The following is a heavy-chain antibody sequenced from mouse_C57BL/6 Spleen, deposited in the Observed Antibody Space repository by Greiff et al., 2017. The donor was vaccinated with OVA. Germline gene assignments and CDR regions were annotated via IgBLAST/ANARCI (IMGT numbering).Heavy chain of an antibody. J-gene: IGHJ1*03. D-gene: IGHD1-1*01. Sequence: VQLQQSGTVLARPGASVKLSCKTSGYTFTSYWMHWVKQRPGQGLEWIGAIYPGNSDTSYNQKFKGKAKLTAVTSASTAYMELSSLTNEDSAVYYCTRHDYGSSVPDVWGTGTTVTVSS. CDR3: TRHDYGSSVPDV. V-gene: IGHV1-5*01. CDR1: GYTFTSYW. CDR2: IYPGNSDT.